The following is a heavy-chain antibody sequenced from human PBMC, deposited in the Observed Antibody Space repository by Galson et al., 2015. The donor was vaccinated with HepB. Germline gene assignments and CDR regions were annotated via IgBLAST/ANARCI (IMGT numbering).Heavy chain of an antibody. Sequence: SLRLSCAASGFTVSSNYMSWVRQAPGKGLEWVSVIYSGGSTYYADSVKGRFTISRDNSKNTLYLQMNSLRAEDTAVYYCARGSLSGWYGAYYYYGMDVWGQGTTVTVSS. J-gene: IGHJ6*02. V-gene: IGHV3-53*01. CDR1: GFTVSSNY. CDR2: IYSGGST. D-gene: IGHD6-19*01. CDR3: ARGSLSGWYGAYYYYGMDV.